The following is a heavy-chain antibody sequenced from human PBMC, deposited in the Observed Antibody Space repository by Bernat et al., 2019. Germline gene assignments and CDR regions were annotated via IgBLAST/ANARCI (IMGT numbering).Heavy chain of an antibody. V-gene: IGHV3-73*01. D-gene: IGHD2-15*01. CDR1: GFPFRDSS. J-gene: IGHJ4*02. CDR3: SRRHCSGGSCYSDY. CDR2: IRSKAYSFAT. Sequence: EVQLVESGGGLVQPGGSLKLPCAASGFPFRDSSIHWVRQASGKGLEWVGRIRSKAYSFATTYAASVKDRFTIARDDSKNTAYLQMNSLNTDDTAVYYCSRRHCSGGSCYSDYWGQGTLVTVSS.